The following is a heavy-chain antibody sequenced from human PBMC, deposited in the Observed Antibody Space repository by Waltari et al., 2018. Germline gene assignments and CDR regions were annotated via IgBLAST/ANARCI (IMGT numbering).Heavy chain of an antibody. J-gene: IGHJ5*02. CDR2: IYTSGST. CDR1: GGSISSYY. Sequence: QVQLQQSGPGLVKPSETLSLTCTVSGGSISSYYWSWIRQPAGKGLEWIGRIYTSGSTNYNPSLKSRVTMSVDTSKNQFSLKLSSVTAADTAVYYCARETYDFWSGQGPDWFDPWGQGTLVTVSS. D-gene: IGHD3-3*01. CDR3: ARETYDFWSGQGPDWFDP. V-gene: IGHV4-4*07.